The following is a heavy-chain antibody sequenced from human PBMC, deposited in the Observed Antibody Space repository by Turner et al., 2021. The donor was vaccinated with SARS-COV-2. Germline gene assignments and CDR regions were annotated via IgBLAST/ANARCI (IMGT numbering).Heavy chain of an antibody. D-gene: IGHD3-10*01. J-gene: IGHJ5*02. Sequence: QVKLQESGPGMLKPSQTLSLTCTVSGGSITSGSSFWTWIRQPAGRGLEWIGRIYTSGNTVGIPDYNPSLKSRVSISVDSSKNQFSLKLTSVTAADTAVYHCAKAVPGSGWFDPWGQGSLVTVSS. CDR3: AKAVPGSGWFDP. V-gene: IGHV4-61*02. CDR2: IYTSGNTVGIP. CDR1: GGSITSGSSF.